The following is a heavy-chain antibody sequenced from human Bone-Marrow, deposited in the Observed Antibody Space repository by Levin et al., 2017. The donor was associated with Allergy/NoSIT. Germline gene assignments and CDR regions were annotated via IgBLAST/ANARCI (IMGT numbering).Heavy chain of an antibody. J-gene: IGHJ6*03. V-gene: IGHV3-21*01. CDR1: GFTFRSYS. CDR3: ARERRPMVQGVSGFGGVIVTPSTHYYYDYMDV. Sequence: LSLTCAASGFTFRSYSMNWVRQAPGKGLEWVSSISSSSSYIYYADSVKGRFTISRDNAKNSLYLQMNSLRAEDTAVYYCARERRPMVQGVSGFGGVIVTPSTHYYYDYMDVWGKGTTVTVSS. CDR2: ISSSSSYI. D-gene: IGHD3-16*02.